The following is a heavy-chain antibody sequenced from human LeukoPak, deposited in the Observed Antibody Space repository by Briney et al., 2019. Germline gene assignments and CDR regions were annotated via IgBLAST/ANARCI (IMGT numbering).Heavy chain of an antibody. CDR3: STDPAGTLVY. CDR2: ISRTSHTI. CDR1: GFTFSNAW. Sequence: GGSLRLSCAASGFTFSNAWMNWVRQAPGKGLEWVSYISRTSHTIYYADSVKGRFTISRDNAKNSLYLQMNSLRDEDTAVYYCSTDPAGTLVYWGQGTLVTVSS. D-gene: IGHD6-19*01. V-gene: IGHV3-48*02. J-gene: IGHJ4*02.